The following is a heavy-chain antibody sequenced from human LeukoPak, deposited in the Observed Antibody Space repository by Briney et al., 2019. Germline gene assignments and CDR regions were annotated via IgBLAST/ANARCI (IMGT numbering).Heavy chain of an antibody. V-gene: IGHV3-48*02. CDR1: GYTFSTYG. J-gene: IGHJ6*01. Sequence: PGGSLRLSCVGSGYTFSTYGMNWIRQAPGQGLEWVSYISNSGSLIYYEYSVKGRVTISRDSGKNALYLQMNSLRDEDTAVYYCARVGRGVFGMDFWGERATVTVSS. CDR2: ISNSGSLI. D-gene: IGHD3-10*01. CDR3: ARVGRGVFGMDF.